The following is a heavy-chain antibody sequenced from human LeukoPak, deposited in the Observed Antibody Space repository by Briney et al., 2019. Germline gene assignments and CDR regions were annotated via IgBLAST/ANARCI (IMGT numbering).Heavy chain of an antibody. CDR2: ISAYNGNT. Sequence: GASVKVSCKASGYTFTSYGISWVRQAPGQGLEWMGWISAYNGNTNYAQKPQGRVTMTTDTSTSTAYMELRSLRSDDTAVYYCARDQGVCSSTSCYFGVGNYYYYYMDVWGKGTTVTISS. J-gene: IGHJ6*03. V-gene: IGHV1-18*01. CDR3: ARDQGVCSSTSCYFGVGNYYYYYMDV. CDR1: GYTFTSYG. D-gene: IGHD2-2*01.